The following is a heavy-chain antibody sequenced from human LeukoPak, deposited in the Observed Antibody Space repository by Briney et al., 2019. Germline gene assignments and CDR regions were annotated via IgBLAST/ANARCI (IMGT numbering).Heavy chain of an antibody. CDR3: VRGDGYKETDFDY. J-gene: IGHJ4*02. Sequence: GGSLRLSCAASGFTFSSHWMTWVRQAPGKGLEWVANIKQDAGQKYYVDFVKGRFTISRDNAKNSLYLQMNSLRADDTAVYYCVRGDGYKETDFDYWGQGTLVIVSS. CDR2: IKQDAGQK. D-gene: IGHD5-24*01. V-gene: IGHV3-7*01. CDR1: GFTFSSHW.